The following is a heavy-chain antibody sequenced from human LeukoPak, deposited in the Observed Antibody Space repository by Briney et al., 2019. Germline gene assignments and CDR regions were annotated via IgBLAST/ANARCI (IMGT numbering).Heavy chain of an antibody. Sequence: SETLSLTCTVSGGPISDYYWSWIRQTPGKGLEWIGHIYYSGATKYNPSLKSRITISVDTSKNQFSLMLSSVTAADTAVYYCARFGITVVRGGKYYFDYWGQGTLVTVSS. V-gene: IGHV4-59*08. J-gene: IGHJ4*02. CDR1: GGPISDYY. CDR2: IYYSGAT. D-gene: IGHD3-10*01. CDR3: ARFGITVVRGGKYYFDY.